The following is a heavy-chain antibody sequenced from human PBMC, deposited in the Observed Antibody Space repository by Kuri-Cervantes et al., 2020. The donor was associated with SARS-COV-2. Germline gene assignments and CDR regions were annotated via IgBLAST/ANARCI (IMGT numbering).Heavy chain of an antibody. Sequence: GESLKISCAASGFTVSSNYMSWVRQAPGKGLEWVSVIYSGGSTYYADSVKGRFTISRHNSKNTLYLQMNSLRAEDTAVYYCARAARSPSPDAYYYYYYMDVWGKGTTVTVAS. CDR2: IYSGGST. J-gene: IGHJ6*03. CDR3: ARAARSPSPDAYYYYYYMDV. D-gene: IGHD6-6*01. CDR1: GFTVSSNY. V-gene: IGHV3-53*04.